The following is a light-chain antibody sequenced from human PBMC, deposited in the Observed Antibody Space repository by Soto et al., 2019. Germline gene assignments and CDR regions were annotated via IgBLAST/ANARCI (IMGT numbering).Light chain of an antibody. V-gene: IGKV3-20*01. CDR1: QSVRNNY. J-gene: IGKJ1*01. Sequence: EIVLTQSPGTLSLSPGERATLSSRASQSVRNNYLAWYQQRPGQAPRLLIYAASSRATGIPDRFSGSGSGTDFTLTISRLEPEDFAVYYCQQYGTSPRTFGQGTKVDIK. CDR3: QQYGTSPRT. CDR2: AAS.